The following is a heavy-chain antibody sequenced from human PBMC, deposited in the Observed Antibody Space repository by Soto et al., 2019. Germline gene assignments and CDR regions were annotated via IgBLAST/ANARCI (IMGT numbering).Heavy chain of an antibody. J-gene: IGHJ4*02. CDR1: GYTFSNYG. V-gene: IGHV1-18*01. CDR3: ARDSPPVDY. CDR2: ISAYNGNT. Sequence: QVQLVQSGAEVKKPGASVKVSCKASGYTFSNYGISWVRQAPGQGLEWMGWISAYNGNTKYAQKLQGRVTMTTDTSTSTACMEMRSLRSDDTSVYYCARDSPPVDYWGQGTLVTVS.